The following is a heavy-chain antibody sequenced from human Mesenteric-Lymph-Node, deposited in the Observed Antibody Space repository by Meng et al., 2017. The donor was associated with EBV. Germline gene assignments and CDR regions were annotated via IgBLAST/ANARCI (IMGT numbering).Heavy chain of an antibody. J-gene: IGHJ5*02. CDR3: ASVIYGSGLNSWFDP. V-gene: IGHV4-61*05. CDR2: IHHSGAP. Sequence: SSLTLGNTPTPLPPPATAAGGSTTMSRYAWARIRPPPGKGLWWIGEIHHSGAPNYNPSLKSRVTISVDKSKNQFSLKLSSVTAADAAVYFCASVIYGSGLNSWFDPWGHGTLVTVSS. CDR1: GGSTTMSRY. D-gene: IGHD3-10*01.